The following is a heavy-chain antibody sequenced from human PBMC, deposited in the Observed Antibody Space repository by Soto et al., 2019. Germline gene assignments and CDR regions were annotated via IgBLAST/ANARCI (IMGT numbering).Heavy chain of an antibody. Sequence: GGSLRLSCAASGFIFENFGMSWVRQAPGKGLEWISSISGSGFKKYYADSVKGRFTISRDNSKSTVYLELSNLSAEDTAVYHCAKNQGVELVPLATVDWFDPWGQGSVVTVSS. CDR3: AKNQGVELVPLATVDWFDP. D-gene: IGHD1-26*01. CDR2: ISGSGFKK. J-gene: IGHJ5*02. V-gene: IGHV3-23*01. CDR1: GFIFENFG.